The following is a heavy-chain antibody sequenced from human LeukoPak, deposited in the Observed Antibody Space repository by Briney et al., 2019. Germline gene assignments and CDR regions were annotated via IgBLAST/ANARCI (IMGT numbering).Heavy chain of an antibody. J-gene: IGHJ4*02. CDR2: IYYSGST. D-gene: IGHD6-13*01. Sequence: RPSQTLSLTCTVSGGSISSGGYYWSWIRQHPGKGLEWIGYIYYSGSTYYNPSLKSRVTISVDTSKNQFSLKLSSVTATDTAVYYCARCGYSSSWYCAGFDYWGQGTLVTVSS. V-gene: IGHV4-31*03. CDR1: GGSISSGGYY. CDR3: ARCGYSSSWYCAGFDY.